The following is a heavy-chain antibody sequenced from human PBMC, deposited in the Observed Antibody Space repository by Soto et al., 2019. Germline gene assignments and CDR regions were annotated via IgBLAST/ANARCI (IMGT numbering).Heavy chain of an antibody. CDR3: ASHTNSWYHFDL. J-gene: IGHJ4*02. Sequence: EVQLVQSGAEVKKPGESLKISCKAFRYSFTDYWIGWVRQMPGKGLEWMGFIYPGDSDTRYSPSFQGQVTISADKSISTAYLQWSSMKASDSAIYFCASHTNSWYHFDLGGQGTVVPVSS. V-gene: IGHV5-51*01. CDR1: RYSFTDYW. D-gene: IGHD6-13*01. CDR2: IYPGDSDT.